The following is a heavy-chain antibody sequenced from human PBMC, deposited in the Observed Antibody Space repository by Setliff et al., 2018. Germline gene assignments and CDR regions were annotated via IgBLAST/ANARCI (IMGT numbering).Heavy chain of an antibody. Sequence: PSETLSLTCTVSGGSVSDSTYYWGWVRQPPGKGLEWIGSIYYSGSTYYNPSLRSRVTISVDTSKNQFSLKLSSVTAADTAVYYCASGGADYVDYRWFDPWGQGTLVTVSS. CDR2: IYYSGST. CDR1: GGSVSDSTYY. V-gene: IGHV4-39*07. CDR3: ASGGADYVDYRWFDP. J-gene: IGHJ5*02. D-gene: IGHD4-17*01.